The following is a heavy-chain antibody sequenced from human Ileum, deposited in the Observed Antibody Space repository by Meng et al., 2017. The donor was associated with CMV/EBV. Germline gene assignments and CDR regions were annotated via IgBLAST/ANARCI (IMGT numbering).Heavy chain of an antibody. J-gene: IGHJ4*02. V-gene: IGHV4-30-4*08. CDR3: ARVRDLFRYFDY. CDR1: NGSISSGDYS. CDR2: IYYSGST. Sequence: SETLSLTCTVSNGSISSGDYSRSWIRQPPGKGLEWIGFIYYSGSTYYNPSLKSRVTISVDTSKNQFSLKLTSVTAADTAVYYCARVRDLFRYFDYWGQGTLVTVSS.